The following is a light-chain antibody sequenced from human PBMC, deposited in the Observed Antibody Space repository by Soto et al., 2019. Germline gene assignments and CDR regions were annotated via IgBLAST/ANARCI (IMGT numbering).Light chain of an antibody. CDR1: QSVRNN. J-gene: IGKJ4*01. Sequence: EIVMTQSPATLSVSPGERATVPCRASQSVRNNLAWYQQKPGQAPRLLIYGASTRATGIPARFSGSGYGTEFTHTISSLQSEDFAAYYCQQYNNWPLTFGGGTKVDIE. CDR2: GAS. V-gene: IGKV3-15*01. CDR3: QQYNNWPLT.